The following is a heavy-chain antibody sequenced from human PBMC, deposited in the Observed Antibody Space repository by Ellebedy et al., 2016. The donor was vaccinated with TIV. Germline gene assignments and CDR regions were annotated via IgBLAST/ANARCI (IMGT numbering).Heavy chain of an antibody. Sequence: GGSLRLXXAASGFSFSTYWMSWVRQAPGKELEWVANIKQDGSDKYYVDSVKGRFTISRDNAKNSLYLQMNSLRAEDTAVYFCARAVHHGGDIYDYWGQGTPVTVSS. D-gene: IGHD2-21*02. CDR3: ARAVHHGGDIYDY. CDR2: IKQDGSDK. CDR1: GFSFSTYW. V-gene: IGHV3-7*01. J-gene: IGHJ4*02.